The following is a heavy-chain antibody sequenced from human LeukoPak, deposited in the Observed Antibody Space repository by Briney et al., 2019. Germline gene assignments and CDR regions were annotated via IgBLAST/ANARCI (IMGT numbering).Heavy chain of an antibody. CDR1: GGSISSYY. CDR2: IYTSGST. D-gene: IGHD1-26*01. Sequence: SETLSLTCTVSGGSISSYYWSWIRQPAGKGLEWIGRIYTSGSTNYNPSLKSRVTMSVDTSKNQFSLKLSSVTAADTAVYYCARDGGSYLSNWFDPWGQGTLVTVSS. J-gene: IGHJ5*02. CDR3: ARDGGSYLSNWFDP. V-gene: IGHV4-4*07.